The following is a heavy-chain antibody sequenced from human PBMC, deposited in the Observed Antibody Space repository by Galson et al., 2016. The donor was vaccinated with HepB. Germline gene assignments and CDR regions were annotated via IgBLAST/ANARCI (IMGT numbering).Heavy chain of an antibody. CDR3: ARAPIEVDGMRHYYYAMDV. CDR2: ISSSSSYI. V-gene: IGHV3-21*01. D-gene: IGHD6-13*01. Sequence: SLRLSCAASGFTFNRYTMHWVRQAPGKGLEWVAYISSSSSYIYYADSVKGRFTISRDNAKKSLYLQMNSLRAEDTAVYYCARAPIEVDGMRHYYYAMDVWGQGTTVTVSS. J-gene: IGHJ6*02. CDR1: GFTFNRYT.